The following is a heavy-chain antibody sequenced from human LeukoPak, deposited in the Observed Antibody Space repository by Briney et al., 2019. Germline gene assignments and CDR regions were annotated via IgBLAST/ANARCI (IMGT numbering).Heavy chain of an antibody. J-gene: IGHJ4*02. V-gene: IGHV3-53*01. Sequence: SGGSLRLSCAASGFTLSGDYMSWVRQAPGKGLEWVSVIFGATTTYYADSVKGRFTVSRDTSKNTLYLQMNSLRPEDTAVYFCARAIQFGGYFDYWGQGTLVTVST. D-gene: IGHD2-15*01. CDR2: IFGATTT. CDR1: GFTLSGDY. CDR3: ARAIQFGGYFDY.